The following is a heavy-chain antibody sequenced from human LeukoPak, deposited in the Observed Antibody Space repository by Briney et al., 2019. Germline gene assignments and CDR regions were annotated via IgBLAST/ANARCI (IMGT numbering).Heavy chain of an antibody. Sequence: GSSVKVSCKASGGTFSSYAISWVRQAPGQGLEWMGGIIPIFGTANYAQKFQGRVTITADESTSTAYMELSSLRSEDTAVYYFARVEGQYDILTGYQGKYYFDYWGQGTLVTVSS. CDR3: ARVEGQYDILTGYQGKYYFDY. D-gene: IGHD3-9*01. J-gene: IGHJ4*02. V-gene: IGHV1-69*01. CDR1: GGTFSSYA. CDR2: IIPIFGTA.